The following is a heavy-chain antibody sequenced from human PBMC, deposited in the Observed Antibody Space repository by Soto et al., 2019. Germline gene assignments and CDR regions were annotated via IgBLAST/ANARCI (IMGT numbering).Heavy chain of an antibody. Sequence: EVQLLESGGGLVQPGGSLRLSCAASGFTVSSYATNWVRQAPGKGLEWVSATSGSGGSTYYSASVKGRFTISRDSAKKTLYLEMHSLRASDTAVVYCAKVDGGNCGEYFQDLGQGTMVTVSS. J-gene: IGHJ1*01. CDR2: TSGSGGST. CDR3: AKVDGGNCGEYFQD. D-gene: IGHD2-15*01. V-gene: IGHV3-23*01. CDR1: GFTVSSYA.